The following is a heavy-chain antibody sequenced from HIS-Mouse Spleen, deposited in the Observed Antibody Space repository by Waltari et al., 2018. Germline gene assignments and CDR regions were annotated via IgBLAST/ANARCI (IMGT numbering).Heavy chain of an antibody. D-gene: IGHD3-10*01. Sequence: EVQLVETGGGLIQPGGSLRLSCAASGFTVSSNYMSWVRQAPGKGLDWVSVNYSGGSTYYADSVKGRFTISRDNSKNTLYLQMNSLRAEDTAVYYCARHYYYGSGSYYFDYWGQGTLVTVSS. J-gene: IGHJ4*02. V-gene: IGHV3-53*02. CDR3: ARHYYYGSGSYYFDY. CDR1: GFTVSSNY. CDR2: NYSGGST.